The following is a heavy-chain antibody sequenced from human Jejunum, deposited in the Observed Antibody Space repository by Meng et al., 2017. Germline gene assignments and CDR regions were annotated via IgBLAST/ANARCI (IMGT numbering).Heavy chain of an antibody. D-gene: IGHD1-1*01. CDR3: ARAYISPRGTFYFDY. Sequence: QVQLVQSGAEGKKPGASVKRAGRASGYIFINYALHWVRQAPGQRPEWLGWINAGNGNTKYSQKFQGRVLITGDTSATTAHLELSSLRTEDTATYYCARAYISPRGTFYFDYWGQGTLVTVSS. CDR2: INAGNGNT. V-gene: IGHV1-3*01. J-gene: IGHJ4*02. CDR1: GYIFINYA.